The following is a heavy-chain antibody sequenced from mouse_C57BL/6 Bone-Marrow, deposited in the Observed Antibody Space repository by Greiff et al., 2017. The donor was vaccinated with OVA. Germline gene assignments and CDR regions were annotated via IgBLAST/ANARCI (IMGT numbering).Heavy chain of an antibody. J-gene: IGHJ2*01. CDR1: GYTFTSYW. CDR2: IDPSDSYT. V-gene: IGHV1-69*01. Sequence: QVQLKQPGAELVMPGASVKLSCKASGYTFTSYWMHWVKQRPGQGLEWIGEIDPSDSYTNYNQKFKGKSTLTVDKSSSTAYMQLSSLTSEDSAVYYCARRYTPYYFDYWGQGTTLTVSS. D-gene: IGHD2-12*01. CDR3: ARRYTPYYFDY.